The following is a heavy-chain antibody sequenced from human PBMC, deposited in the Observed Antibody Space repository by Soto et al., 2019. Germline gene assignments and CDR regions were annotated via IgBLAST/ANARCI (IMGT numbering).Heavy chain of an antibody. CDR1: GGSISSGGYY. J-gene: IGHJ4*02. Sequence: QVQLQESGPGLVKPSQTLSLTCTVSGGSISSGGYYWSWIRQHPGKGLEWIGYIYYSGSTYYNPSLKSRVTISVDTSKNQFSLKLSSVTAADTAVYYCAREPRNYYDSSGYYSVLPYYFDYWGQGTLVTVSS. V-gene: IGHV4-31*03. D-gene: IGHD3-22*01. CDR2: IYYSGST. CDR3: AREPRNYYDSSGYYSVLPYYFDY.